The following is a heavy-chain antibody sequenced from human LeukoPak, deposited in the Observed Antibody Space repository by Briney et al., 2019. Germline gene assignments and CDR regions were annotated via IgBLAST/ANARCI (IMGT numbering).Heavy chain of an antibody. CDR3: ARVQYPIQLWFTTPSWYFDL. Sequence: ASVKVSCKASGYTFTSYGISWVRQAPGQGLEWMGWISAYNGNTNYAQKLQGRVTMTTDTSTSTAYMELRSLRSDDTAVYYCARVQYPIQLWFTTPSWYFDLWGRGTLVTVSS. D-gene: IGHD5-18*01. CDR1: GYTFTSYG. V-gene: IGHV1-18*01. J-gene: IGHJ2*01. CDR2: ISAYNGNT.